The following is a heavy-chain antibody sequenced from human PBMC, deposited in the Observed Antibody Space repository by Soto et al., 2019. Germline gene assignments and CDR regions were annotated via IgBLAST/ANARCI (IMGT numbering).Heavy chain of an antibody. D-gene: IGHD2-8*01. CDR1: GFTFRDYW. CDR3: ASNRILLMVYGKQDYYGMDV. CDR2: IKQDGSEK. J-gene: IGHJ6*02. Sequence: GGSLRLSCSASGFTFRDYWMSWVRQVPGKGLEWVATIKQDGSEKHYVDSVEGRFTISRDNAKNSLYLQMSSLRAEDSALYYCASNRILLMVYGKQDYYGMDVWGQGTTVTVSS. V-gene: IGHV3-7*01.